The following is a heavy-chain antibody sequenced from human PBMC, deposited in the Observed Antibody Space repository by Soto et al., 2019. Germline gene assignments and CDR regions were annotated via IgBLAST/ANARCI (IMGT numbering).Heavy chain of an antibody. CDR1: GGTFSSYA. Sequence: GASVKVSCKASGGTFSSYAISWVRQAPGQGLEWMGGIIPIFGTANYAQKFQGRVTITADESTSTAYMELSSLRSEDTAVYYCARDQHRQPTTYYYYGMDVWGQGTTVTVSS. CDR3: ARDQHRQPTTYYYYGMDV. V-gene: IGHV1-69*13. CDR2: IIPIFGTA. J-gene: IGHJ6*02. D-gene: IGHD1-7*01.